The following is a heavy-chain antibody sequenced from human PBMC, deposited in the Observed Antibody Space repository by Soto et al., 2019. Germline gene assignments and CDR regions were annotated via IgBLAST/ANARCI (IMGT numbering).Heavy chain of an antibody. CDR3: ARAGGYSYGRKIDY. Sequence: SETLSLTCAVYGGSFSGCYWSWIRQPPGKGLEWIGEINHSGSTNYNPSLKSRVTISVDTSKNQFSLKLSSVTAADTAVYYCARAGGYSYGRKIDYWGQGTLVTVSS. V-gene: IGHV4-34*01. D-gene: IGHD5-18*01. CDR2: INHSGST. J-gene: IGHJ4*02. CDR1: GGSFSGCY.